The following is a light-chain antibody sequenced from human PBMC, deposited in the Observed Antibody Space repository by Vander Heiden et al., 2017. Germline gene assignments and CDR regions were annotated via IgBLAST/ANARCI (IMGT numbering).Light chain of an antibody. CDR2: GNN. CDR1: SSNIGAGYD. J-gene: IGLJ2*01. Sequence: QSVLMQPPSASGAPGQRVTISCTGSSSNIGAGYDVHWYQQLPGTAPKLLMYGNNNRPSGVPDRFSGSKSGTSASLAITGLQAEDEADYYCQSYDSSLSGSVFGGGTKLTVL. V-gene: IGLV1-40*01. CDR3: QSYDSSLSGSV.